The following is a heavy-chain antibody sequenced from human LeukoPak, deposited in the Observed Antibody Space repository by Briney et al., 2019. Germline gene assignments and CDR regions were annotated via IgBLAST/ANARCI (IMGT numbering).Heavy chain of an antibody. J-gene: IGHJ4*02. CDR3: ARGSADY. CDR2: IYYTGST. Sequence: PSETLSLTCTVSGGFISSSYWSWIRQPPGKGLEWIGYIYYTGSTNYNPSLNSRVTISLDTSKNQFSLKLRSVTAADTAVYFCARGSADYWGQGTLVTVSS. D-gene: IGHD1-26*01. CDR1: GGFISSSY. V-gene: IGHV4-59*01.